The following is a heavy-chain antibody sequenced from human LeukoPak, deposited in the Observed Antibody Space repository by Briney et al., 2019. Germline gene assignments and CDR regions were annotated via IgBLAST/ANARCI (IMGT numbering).Heavy chain of an antibody. D-gene: IGHD2-2*02. CDR1: GFTFSSYA. CDR3: ASDIVVVPAAISYYYGMDV. V-gene: IGHV3-23*01. Sequence: GGSLRLSCAASGFTFSSYAMSWVRQAPGKGLEWVSAISGSGGSTYYADSVKGRLTISRDNSKNTLYLQMNSLRAEDTAVYYCASDIVVVPAAISYYYGMDVWGQGTTVTVSS. CDR2: ISGSGGST. J-gene: IGHJ6*02.